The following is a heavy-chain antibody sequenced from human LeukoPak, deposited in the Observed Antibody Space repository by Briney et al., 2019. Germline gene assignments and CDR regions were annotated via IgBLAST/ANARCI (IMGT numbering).Heavy chain of an antibody. Sequence: GGSPRLSCAPPGFTFSRSGMHWGPQAPGKGLEWVSVISYDGRNKYYEDSVKGRFTIPRDMSKNTLYLKMKSMRADDTPVYYCARDQSPCGGSIGDAFDIWGQGTMVTVSS. CDR1: GFTFSRSG. D-gene: IGHD3-16*01. CDR2: ISYDGRNK. J-gene: IGHJ3*02. CDR3: ARDQSPCGGSIGDAFDI. V-gene: IGHV3-33*01.